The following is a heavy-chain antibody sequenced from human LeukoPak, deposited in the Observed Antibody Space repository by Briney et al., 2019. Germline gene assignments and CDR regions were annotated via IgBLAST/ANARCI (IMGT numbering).Heavy chain of an antibody. J-gene: IGHJ4*02. CDR1: GYIYTNYG. CDR3: ARGCASTSCYLFDY. D-gene: IGHD2-2*01. V-gene: IGHV1-18*01. CDR2: ISTYNGNT. Sequence: ASVKVSCKASGYIYTNYGIGWVRQAPGQGLEWMGWISTYNGNTHYAQMLQGRVTMTTDTSTTTAYMELRSLRSDDTAMYYCARGCASTSCYLFDYWGQGTLVTVSS.